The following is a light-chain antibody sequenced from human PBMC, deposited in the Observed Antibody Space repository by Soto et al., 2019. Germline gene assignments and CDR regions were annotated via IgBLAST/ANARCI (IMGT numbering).Light chain of an antibody. Sequence: DIQMTQSPSSLSASVGDRVTITCRASQFINSDLNWYQQKLGKAPKLLIYTAINLQSGVPSRFSGSESGTNFTLNISSLRPEDVATYFCQQSYTTPPTFGQGTKVEL. CDR3: QQSYTTPPT. CDR1: QFINSD. CDR2: TAI. J-gene: IGKJ1*01. V-gene: IGKV1-39*01.